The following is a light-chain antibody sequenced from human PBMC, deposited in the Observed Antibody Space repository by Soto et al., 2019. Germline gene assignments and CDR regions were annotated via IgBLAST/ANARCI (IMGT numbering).Light chain of an antibody. J-gene: IGKJ1*01. Sequence: EIVMTQSPATLSVSPGERATLSCRASQSVSSNLAWYQQKPGHAPRLLIYVASTRATGIPARFSGSGSGTEFTLTISSLQSEDFAVYYCQQYNNWTPWTFGQGTKVEIK. V-gene: IGKV3-15*01. CDR3: QQYNNWTPWT. CDR1: QSVSSN. CDR2: VAS.